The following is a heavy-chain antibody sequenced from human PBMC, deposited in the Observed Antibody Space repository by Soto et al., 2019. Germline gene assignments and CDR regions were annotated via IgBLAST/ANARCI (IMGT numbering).Heavy chain of an antibody. V-gene: IGHV3-30*18. CDR2: ISYDGSNK. CDR3: AKVYSRGDLEWFDDFDY. Sequence: QVQLVESGGGVVQPGRSLRLSCAASGFTFSSYGMHWVRQAPGKGLEWVAVISYDGSNKYYADSVKGRFTISRDNSKNKRYLYMKCLRDEAKGVYYCAKVYSRGDLEWFDDFDYWGQGTLVNVSS. CDR1: GFTFSSYG. D-gene: IGHD3-22*01. J-gene: IGHJ4*02.